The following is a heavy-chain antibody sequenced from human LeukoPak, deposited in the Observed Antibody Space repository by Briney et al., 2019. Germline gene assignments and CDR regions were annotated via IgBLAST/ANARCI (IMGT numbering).Heavy chain of an antibody. Sequence: ASVKVSCKVSGYTLTELSMHWVRQAPGKGLEWMGGFDPEDGETIYAQKFQGRVTMTEDTSTDTAYMELSSLRSEDTAVYYCATDLGPFDAFDIWGQGTMVTVSS. CDR1: GYTLTELS. CDR3: ATDLGPFDAFDI. D-gene: IGHD3/OR15-3a*01. V-gene: IGHV1-24*01. J-gene: IGHJ3*02. CDR2: FDPEDGET.